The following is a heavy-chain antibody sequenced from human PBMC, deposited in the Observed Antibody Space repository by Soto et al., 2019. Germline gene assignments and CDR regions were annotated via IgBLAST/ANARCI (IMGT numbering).Heavy chain of an antibody. Sequence: SETLSLTCTVAGASVSSNSYSWGWVRQPPGKGLEWIGTIYSNDNTAYNPSLSSRVTISVDTPKNQFSLQLSSVTAADTAVYYCARGGYCSGGSSLLGYYYGMDVWVQGTTVTVSS. J-gene: IGHJ6*02. CDR2: IYSNDNT. CDR3: ARGGYCSGGSSLLGYYYGMDV. D-gene: IGHD2-15*01. V-gene: IGHV4-39*07. CDR1: GASVSSNSYS.